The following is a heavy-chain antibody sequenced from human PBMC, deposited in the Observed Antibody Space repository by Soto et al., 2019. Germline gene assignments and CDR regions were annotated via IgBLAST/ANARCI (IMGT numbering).Heavy chain of an antibody. CDR1: GYTFASYA. V-gene: IGHV1-18*01. J-gene: IGHJ4*02. CDR3: SRDPPPPDY. Sequence: QVQLVQSGAEVKKPGASVKVSCKASGYTFASYAISWMRQAPGQGLEWMGWISAYNGNTNYAQKLQGRVTMTTDTTPSTAQLEPRSPRSDHTAVEYRSRDPPPPDYWGQGTLVTVSS. CDR2: ISAYNGNT.